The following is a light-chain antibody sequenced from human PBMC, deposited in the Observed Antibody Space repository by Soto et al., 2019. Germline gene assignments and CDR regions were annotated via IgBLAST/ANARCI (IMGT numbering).Light chain of an antibody. Sequence: AIRMTQSPSSLSASTGDRVTITCRASQGISSYLAWYQQKPGKAPKLLIYAASTLQSGVPSRFSGSGSGTDFTLTISCLQSEDFATYYCQKYYSYPYTFGQWTKLEIK. CDR1: QGISSY. V-gene: IGKV1-8*01. CDR3: QKYYSYPYT. CDR2: AAS. J-gene: IGKJ2*01.